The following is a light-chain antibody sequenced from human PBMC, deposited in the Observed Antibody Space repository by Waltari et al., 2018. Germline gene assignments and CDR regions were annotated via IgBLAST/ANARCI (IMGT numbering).Light chain of an antibody. CDR2: GAS. CDR1: QGISNY. V-gene: IGKV1-9*01. CDR3: QQHDSYPAT. Sequence: IVLTQSPSTLSVSVGERATIPCRASQGISNYLAWYQQKPGKAPKLLIYGASTMQTGVPSRFTGSGSGTDFTLTISSLEPEDFAIYYCQQHDSYPATFGQGTKVEIK. J-gene: IGKJ1*01.